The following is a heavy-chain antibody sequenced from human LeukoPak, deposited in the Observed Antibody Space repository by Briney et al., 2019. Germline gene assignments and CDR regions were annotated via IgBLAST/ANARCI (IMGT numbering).Heavy chain of an antibody. V-gene: IGHV3-11*01. CDR3: ARDPRNKPGYSSGWYFDY. CDR2: ISSSGSTI. Sequence: GGSLRLSCAASGFTFSDYYMSWIRQAPGKGLEWVSYISSSGSTIYYADSVKGRFTISRDNAKNSLYLQMNSLRAEATAVYYCARDPRNKPGYSSGWYFDYWGQGTLVTVSS. CDR1: GFTFSDYY. J-gene: IGHJ4*02. D-gene: IGHD6-19*01.